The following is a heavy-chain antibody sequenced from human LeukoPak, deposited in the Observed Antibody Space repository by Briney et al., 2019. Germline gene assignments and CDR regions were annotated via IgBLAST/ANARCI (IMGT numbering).Heavy chain of an antibody. CDR2: MHPNSDDT. V-gene: IGHV1-2*02. J-gene: IGHJ3*01. CDR1: TFTGYY. D-gene: IGHD2-21*01. Sequence: ASVKVSCKASTFTGYYIHWVRQAPGQGLEWMGWMHPNSDDTKYAQKFQGRVTMTRDTSIRTDYMELSRLTSDDTAVYFCARDQDYSHGGAYYDAFDLWGQGTMVTVSS. CDR3: ARDQDYSHGGAYYDAFDL.